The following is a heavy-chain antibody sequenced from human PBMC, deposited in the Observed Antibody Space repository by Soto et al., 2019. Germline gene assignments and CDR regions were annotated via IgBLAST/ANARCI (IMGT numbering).Heavy chain of an antibody. CDR2: IWYDGSNK. J-gene: IGHJ5*02. V-gene: IGHV3-33*01. CDR3: ARGMGAGDGGFDP. D-gene: IGHD3-16*01. Sequence: PGGSLRLSCAASGFTFSNYCIHWVRQAPCKGLEWLAIIWYDGSNKYYADSVKGRFTISRDNSKNIVYLQMNSLRAEDTAVYYCARGMGAGDGGFDPLGQRTLVTFSS. CDR1: GFTFSNYC.